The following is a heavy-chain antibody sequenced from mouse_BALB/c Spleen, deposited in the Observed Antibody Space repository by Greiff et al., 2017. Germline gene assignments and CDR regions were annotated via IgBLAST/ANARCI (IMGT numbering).Heavy chain of an antibody. J-gene: IGHJ3*01. CDR1: GFNIKDTY. Sequence: EVKLMESGAELVKPGASVKLSCTASGFNIKDTYMHWVKQRPEQGLEWIGRIDPANGNTKYDPKFQGKATITADTSSNTAYLQLSSLTSEDTAVYYCARYYGSSSLAWFAYWGQGTLVTVSA. CDR2: IDPANGNT. V-gene: IGHV14-3*02. CDR3: ARYYGSSSLAWFAY. D-gene: IGHD1-1*01.